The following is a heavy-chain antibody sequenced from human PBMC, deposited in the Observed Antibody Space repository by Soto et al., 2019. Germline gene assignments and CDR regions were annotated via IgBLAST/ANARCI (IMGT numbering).Heavy chain of an antibody. CDR2: INPNSGGT. Sequence: ASVKVSCKASGYTFTGYYMHWVRQAPGQGLEWMGWINPNSGGTNYAQKFQGRVTMTRDTSISTAYMELSRLRSDDTAVYYCARWVVPAAPPYYYYGMDVWGQGTTVTVSS. J-gene: IGHJ6*02. D-gene: IGHD2-2*01. CDR3: ARWVVPAAPPYYYYGMDV. V-gene: IGHV1-2*02. CDR1: GYTFTGYY.